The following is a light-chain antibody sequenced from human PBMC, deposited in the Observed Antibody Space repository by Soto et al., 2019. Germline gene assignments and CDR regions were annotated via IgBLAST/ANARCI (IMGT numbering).Light chain of an antibody. J-gene: IGLJ2*01. Sequence: QSALTQPASVSGSPGQSITISCTGTSSDVGSYNYVSWYQQHPGKAPKLMIYDVSDRPSGVSNRFSGSKSGNTASLTISGLQPEDEADYYRSSWTTSSTLVVFGGGTKLTVL. V-gene: IGLV2-14*03. CDR2: DVS. CDR3: SSWTTSSTLVV. CDR1: SSDVGSYNY.